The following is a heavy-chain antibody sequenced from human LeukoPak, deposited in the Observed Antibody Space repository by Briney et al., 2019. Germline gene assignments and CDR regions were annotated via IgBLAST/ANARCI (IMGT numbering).Heavy chain of an antibody. CDR3: ARDQGDYAEGYYYYGMDV. Sequence: GGSLRLSCAASGFTFSSYEMNWVRQAPGKGLEWVSYISSSGSTIYYADSVKGRVTISRDNAKNSLYLQMNSLRAEDTAVYYCARDQGDYAEGYYYYGMDVWGQGTTVTVSS. V-gene: IGHV3-48*03. CDR2: ISSSGSTI. D-gene: IGHD4-17*01. J-gene: IGHJ6*02. CDR1: GFTFSSYE.